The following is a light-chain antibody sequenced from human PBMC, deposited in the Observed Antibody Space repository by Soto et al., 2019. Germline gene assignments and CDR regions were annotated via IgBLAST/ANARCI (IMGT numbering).Light chain of an antibody. Sequence: DVVMTQTPLSSPVTLGQPASISCRSSQSLVHSDGYMYLSWLQQRPGQPPRLLIYKVSTRFSGVPDRFSGSGAGTDFTLKISRVEAEDVGIYYCMQATQFPYTFGQGTKLEIK. J-gene: IGKJ2*01. CDR3: MQATQFPYT. CDR1: QSLVHSDGYMY. V-gene: IGKV2-24*01. CDR2: KVS.